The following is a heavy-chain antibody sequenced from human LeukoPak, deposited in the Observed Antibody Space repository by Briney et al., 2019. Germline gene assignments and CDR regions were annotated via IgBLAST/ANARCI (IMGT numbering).Heavy chain of an antibody. D-gene: IGHD2-2*01. J-gene: IGHJ5*02. CDR1: GYTFTSYD. CDR3: ARGIVVVPAAIGGPIRNWFDP. V-gene: IGHV1-8*03. CDR2: MNPNSGNT. Sequence: ASVKVSCKASGYTFTSYDIHWVRQATGQGLEWMGWMNPNSGNTGYAQKFQGRVTITRNTSISTAYMELSSLRSEDTAVYYCARGIVVVPAAIGGPIRNWFDPWGQGTLVTVSS.